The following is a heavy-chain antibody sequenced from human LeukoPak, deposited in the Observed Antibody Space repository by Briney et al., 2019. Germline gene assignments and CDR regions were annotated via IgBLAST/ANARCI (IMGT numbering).Heavy chain of an antibody. D-gene: IGHD3-22*01. CDR3: ARGSRVYDRSGFHTWHDY. V-gene: IGHV4-59*01. CDR1: GASINNYY. CDR2: IYSTGDT. J-gene: IGHJ4*03. Sequence: SETLSLTCTVSGASINNYYWSWVRQPPLKGLEWIGYIYSTGDTSYNPSLESRVSISMDTSKNHFSLEITSVTAADTAVYYCARGSRVYDRSGFHTWHDYWGHGTLVTVSS.